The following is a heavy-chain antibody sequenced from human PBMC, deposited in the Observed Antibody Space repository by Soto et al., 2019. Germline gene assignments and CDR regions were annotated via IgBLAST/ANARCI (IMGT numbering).Heavy chain of an antibody. Sequence: EMQLVESGGRLVQPGGSLRLSCAASGYIFSDQYMDWVRQAPGKGLEWVGRIRKKVNSYTTEYAASVKGRFTVSRDDSKNSLYLQMNSLKTEDTAIYYCARDLGGAPDVDLWGRGNLVTVSS. D-gene: IGHD3-16*01. J-gene: IGHJ2*01. CDR2: IRKKVNSYTT. V-gene: IGHV3-72*01. CDR3: ARDLGGAPDVDL. CDR1: GYIFSDQY.